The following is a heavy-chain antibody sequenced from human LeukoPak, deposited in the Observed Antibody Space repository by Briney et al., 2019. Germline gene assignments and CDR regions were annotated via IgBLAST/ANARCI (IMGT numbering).Heavy chain of an antibody. J-gene: IGHJ3*02. D-gene: IGHD5-12*01. V-gene: IGHV4-34*01. CDR2: INHSGST. Sequence: SETLSLTCAVYGGSFSGYYWSWVRQPPGKGLEWIGEINHSGSTNYNPSLKSRVTISVDTSKNQFSLKLSSVTAADTAVYYCARAVASTNDAFDIWGQGTMVTVSS. CDR3: ARAVASTNDAFDI. CDR1: GGSFSGYY.